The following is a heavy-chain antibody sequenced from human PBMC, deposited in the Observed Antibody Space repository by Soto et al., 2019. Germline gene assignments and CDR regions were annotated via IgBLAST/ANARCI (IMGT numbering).Heavy chain of an antibody. CDR1: GFTFSSYA. D-gene: IGHD6-19*01. V-gene: IGHV3-23*01. J-gene: IGHJ6*03. Sequence: PGGSLRLSCAASGFTFSSYAMSWVRQAPGKGLEWVSAISGSGGSTYYADSVKGRFTISRDNSKNTLYLQMNSLRAEDTAVYYCAKDGGYSSGWYDYYYYMDVWGKGTTVTVSS. CDR3: AKDGGYSSGWYDYYYYMDV. CDR2: ISGSGGST.